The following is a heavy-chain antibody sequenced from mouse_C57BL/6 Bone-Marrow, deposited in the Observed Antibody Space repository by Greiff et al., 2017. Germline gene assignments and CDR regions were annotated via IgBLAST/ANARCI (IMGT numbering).Heavy chain of an antibody. CDR2: IYPRSGNT. V-gene: IGHV1-81*01. CDR1: GYTFTSYG. D-gene: IGHD2-4*01. Sequence: VQLQQSGAELARPGASVKLSCKASGYTFTSYGISWVKQRTGQGLEWIGEIYPRSGNTYYNEKFKGKATLTADKSSSTAYMELRSLTSEDSAVYFFARLEGYYDYDGDWGQVTTLTVSS. CDR3: ARLEGYYDYDGD. J-gene: IGHJ2*01.